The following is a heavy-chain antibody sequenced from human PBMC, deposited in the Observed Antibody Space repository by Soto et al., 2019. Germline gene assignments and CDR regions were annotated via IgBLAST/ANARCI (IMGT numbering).Heavy chain of an antibody. CDR1: DGSVSSDIYY. CDR3: GCPRSGGSAFPLDG. D-gene: IGHD2-15*01. CDR2: IYYSGST. Sequence: SETLSLTCTVSDGSVSSDIYYWSWVRQLPGKGLEWLGYIYYSGSTRYNPSLKSRVTISVDTSKNQFSLKLSSVTAADTAVYYCGCPRSGGSAFPLDGWGQGTTVTVSS. V-gene: IGHV4-61*01. J-gene: IGHJ6*02.